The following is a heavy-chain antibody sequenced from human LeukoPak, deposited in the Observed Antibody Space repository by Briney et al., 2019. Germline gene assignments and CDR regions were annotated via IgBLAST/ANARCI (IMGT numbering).Heavy chain of an antibody. CDR1: GYTFTGYY. D-gene: IGHD1-7*01. V-gene: IGHV1-2*02. J-gene: IGHJ5*02. CDR2: INPNSGGT. CDR3: ARDLTGTTSGWFYP. Sequence: ASVKVSCKASGYTFTGYYMHWVRQAPGQGLEWMGWINPNSGGTNYAQKFQGRVTMTRDTSISTAYMELSRLRSDDTAVYYCARDLTGTTSGWFYPWGQGTLVTVSS.